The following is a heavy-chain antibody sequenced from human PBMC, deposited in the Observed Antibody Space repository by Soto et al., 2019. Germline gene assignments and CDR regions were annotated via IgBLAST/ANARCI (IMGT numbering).Heavy chain of an antibody. CDR1: GFICSSYD. J-gene: IGHJ3*02. V-gene: IGHV3-23*01. CDR3: AKATATGGGAFDI. D-gene: IGHD2-8*02. Sequence: GGSLRLSCAASGFICSSYDMSWVRQAPGKGIEWVSTILVDGRTFYVDSVKGRFTISRDSSQNTVYLQMNSLTAFDSSLYFCAKATATGGGAFDICGQGTMVTVSS. CDR2: ILVDGRT.